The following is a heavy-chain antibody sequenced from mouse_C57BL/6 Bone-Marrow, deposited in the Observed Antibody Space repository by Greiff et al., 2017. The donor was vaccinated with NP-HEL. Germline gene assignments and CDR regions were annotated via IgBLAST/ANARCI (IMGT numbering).Heavy chain of an antibody. CDR3: ARVYYGSYYYAMDY. V-gene: IGHV5-6*01. CDR2: ISSGGSYT. J-gene: IGHJ4*01. D-gene: IGHD1-1*01. Sequence: VQLQQSGGDLVKPGGSLKLSCAASGFTFSSYGMSWVRQTPDKRLEWVATISSGGSYTYYPDSVKGRFTISRNNAKNTLYLQMSSLKSDDTAMYYCARVYYGSYYYAMDYWGQGTSVTVSS. CDR1: GFTFSSYG.